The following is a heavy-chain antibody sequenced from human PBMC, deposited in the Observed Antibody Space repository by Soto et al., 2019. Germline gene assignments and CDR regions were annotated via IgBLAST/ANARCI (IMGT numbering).Heavy chain of an antibody. CDR2: LHSGGDT. Sequence: EVQLVESGGGLVQPGGSLRLSCVASGIPVSSNYMTWVRQAPGKGLEWVSVLHSGGDTYYANSVKGRFTISRHDSTNTLFCQVNSLAAEDTVVYYCARDGPSYYASRMDVWGQGTTVTVSS. V-gene: IGHV3-53*04. CDR3: ARDGPSYYASRMDV. CDR1: GIPVSSNY. J-gene: IGHJ6*02. D-gene: IGHD3-10*01.